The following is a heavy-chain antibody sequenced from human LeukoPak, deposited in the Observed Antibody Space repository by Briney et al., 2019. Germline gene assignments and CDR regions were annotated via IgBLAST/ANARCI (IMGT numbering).Heavy chain of an antibody. D-gene: IGHD6-13*01. J-gene: IGHJ4*02. CDR1: GFTVSSSY. CDR2: IYSEGTT. CDR3: AREGSSSWYRYYFDY. V-gene: IGHV3-53*01. Sequence: GGSLRLSCTGSGFTVSSSYMSWVRRAPGKGLEWVSLIYSEGTTYYADSVKGRFTISRDTSKNTLYLQMNSLRADDTAVYYCAREGSSSWYRYYFDYWGQGTLVTVSS.